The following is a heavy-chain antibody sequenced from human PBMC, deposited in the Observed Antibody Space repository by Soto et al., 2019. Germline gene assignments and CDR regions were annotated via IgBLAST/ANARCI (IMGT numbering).Heavy chain of an antibody. CDR2: IYQSGST. V-gene: IGHV4-30-2*01. J-gene: IGHJ6*02. CDR3: ATQSYSNSGAYYYYAMDV. Sequence: PSETLSLTCAVSGGSISSGGYSWSWIRQPPGKGLEWIGYIYQSGSTYYNPSLKSRVTISVDRSRNQFSLKLSSVTAADTAVYFCATQSYSNSGAYYYYAMDVWGQGTTVTVAS. D-gene: IGHD4-4*01. CDR1: GGSISSGGYS.